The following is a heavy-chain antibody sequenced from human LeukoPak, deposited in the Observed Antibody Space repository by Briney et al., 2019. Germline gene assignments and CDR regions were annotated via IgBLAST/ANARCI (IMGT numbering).Heavy chain of an antibody. Sequence: SKALSLTCTVSGGSISSYYWSWIRQPPGKGLEWIGYIYYSGSTNYNPSLKSRVTISVDTSKNQFSLKLSSVTAADTAVYYCARDSRLNHFDYWGQGTLVTVSS. J-gene: IGHJ4*02. CDR3: ARDSRLNHFDY. CDR2: IYYSGST. CDR1: GGSISSYY. D-gene: IGHD2-2*01. V-gene: IGHV4-59*01.